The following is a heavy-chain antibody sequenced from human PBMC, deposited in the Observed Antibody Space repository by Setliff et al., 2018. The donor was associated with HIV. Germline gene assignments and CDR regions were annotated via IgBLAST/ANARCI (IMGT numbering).Heavy chain of an antibody. D-gene: IGHD6-19*01. CDR2: ISHPGST. V-gene: IGHV4-39*07. J-gene: IGHJ4*02. Sequence: SETLSLTCNVSVASLSNRNYYWAWIRQPPGKGLEWVGSISHPGSTYYNPSLKSRVTISVDTSKNQFSLKLRSVTAADTAVYYCGTLGIAVAGRGGVEYWGQGALVTVSS. CDR3: GTLGIAVAGRGGVEY. CDR1: VASLSNRNYY.